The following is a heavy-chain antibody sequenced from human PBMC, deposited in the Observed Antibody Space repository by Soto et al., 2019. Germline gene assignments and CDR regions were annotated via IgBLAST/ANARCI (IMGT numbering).Heavy chain of an antibody. CDR1: GGSISSYY. J-gene: IGHJ3*02. Sequence: QVQLQESGPGLVKPSETLSLTCTVSGGSISSYYWSWIRQPPGKGLEWIGYIYYSGSTNYNPSLKSRVTISVDTSKNQLTLKLSSVTAADTSVYYCASESTVTDAFDIWGQGTMVTVSS. D-gene: IGHD4-17*01. V-gene: IGHV4-59*01. CDR2: IYYSGST. CDR3: ASESTVTDAFDI.